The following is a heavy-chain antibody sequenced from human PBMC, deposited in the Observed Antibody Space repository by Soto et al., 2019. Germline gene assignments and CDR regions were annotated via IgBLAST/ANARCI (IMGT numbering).Heavy chain of an antibody. CDR2: NYYSGIT. CDR3: ARGSSIAGLYYGMDV. Sequence: SETLSLTCTVSGGSISSGGYYRTWIRQHPGKGLEWIGYNYYSGITYYNPSLKSRVTISLDTSKNQFSLKLSSVTAADTAVYYCARGSSIAGLYYGMDVWGQGTTVTV. CDR1: GGSISSGGYY. D-gene: IGHD6-6*01. J-gene: IGHJ6*02. V-gene: IGHV4-31*03.